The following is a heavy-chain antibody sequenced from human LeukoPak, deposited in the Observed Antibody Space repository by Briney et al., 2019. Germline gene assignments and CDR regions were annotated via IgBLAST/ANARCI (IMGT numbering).Heavy chain of an antibody. CDR1: GYTFTSYY. Sequence: ASVNVSCKASGYTFTSYYMHWVRQAPGQGLEWMGIINPSGGSTSYAQKFQGRVTMTRDTSTSTAYMELRSLRSDDTAVYYCARDQRGGASDFDYWGQGTLVTVSS. J-gene: IGHJ4*02. V-gene: IGHV1-46*01. CDR2: INPSGGST. D-gene: IGHD1-26*01. CDR3: ARDQRGGASDFDY.